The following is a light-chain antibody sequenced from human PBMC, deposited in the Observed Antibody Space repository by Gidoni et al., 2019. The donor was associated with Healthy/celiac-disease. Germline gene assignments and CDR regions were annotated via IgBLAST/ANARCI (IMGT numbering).Light chain of an antibody. CDR3: QQYNTYWT. CDR1: QSISSW. Sequence: DIQMTQSPPTLSASVGDRVTITCRASQSISSWLAWYQQKPGKAPKLLIYKAPSLQSGVPSRFSGSGSGTEFTLTITSLQPDDFATYYCQQYNTYWTFGQGTKVEIK. CDR2: KAP. J-gene: IGKJ1*01. V-gene: IGKV1-5*03.